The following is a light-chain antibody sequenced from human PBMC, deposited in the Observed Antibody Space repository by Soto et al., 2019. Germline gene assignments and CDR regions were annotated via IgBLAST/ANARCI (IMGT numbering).Light chain of an antibody. CDR1: QSINSW. CDR3: HQSSNYPWT. J-gene: IGKJ1*01. Sequence: DIQMTQSPSTLSASVGDRVTITCRASQSINSWLAWFQQKPGKAPKLLIYDASRLDSGVPSRFSGSGSGTEFTLPISSLQPDDFVVYSCHQSSNYPWTFGQGTKVEIK. V-gene: IGKV1-5*01. CDR2: DAS.